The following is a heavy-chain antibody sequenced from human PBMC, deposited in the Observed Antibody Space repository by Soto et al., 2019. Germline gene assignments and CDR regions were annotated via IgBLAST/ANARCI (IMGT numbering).Heavy chain of an antibody. CDR1: GFTFSSYS. CDR2: ISSSSSYI. D-gene: IGHD1-26*01. J-gene: IGHJ4*02. V-gene: IGHV3-21*01. CDR3: ARERVGATTRSFDY. Sequence: EVKLVESGGGLVKPGGSLRLSCAASGFTFSSYSMNWVRQAPGKGLEWVSSISSSSSYIYYADSVKGRFTISRDNAKNALYLQMNSLRAEDTAVYHGARERVGATTRSFDYWGQGTLVTVSA.